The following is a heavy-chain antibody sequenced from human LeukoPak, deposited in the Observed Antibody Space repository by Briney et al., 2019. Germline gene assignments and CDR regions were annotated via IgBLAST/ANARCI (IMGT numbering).Heavy chain of an antibody. V-gene: IGHV3-66*01. J-gene: IGHJ4*02. CDR3: TRGGHYSDSSGYYYAFDY. CDR2: IYSGGST. Sequence: GGSLRLSCAASGFTVSSSYMSWVRQAPGKGLEWVSIIYSGGSTYYADSVKGGFTISRDNFKNTLYLQMNSLRAEDTAVYYCTRGGHYSDSSGYYYAFDYWGQGTLVTVSS. CDR1: GFTVSSSY. D-gene: IGHD3-22*01.